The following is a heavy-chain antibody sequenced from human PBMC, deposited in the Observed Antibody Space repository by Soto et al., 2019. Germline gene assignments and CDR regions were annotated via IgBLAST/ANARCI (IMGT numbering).Heavy chain of an antibody. J-gene: IGHJ3*02. V-gene: IGHV3-64*01. D-gene: IGHD5-18*01. CDR3: AGGPRTRGYSYGDAFDI. CDR1: GFTFSSYA. CDR2: ISSNGGST. Sequence: GGSLRLSCAASGFTFSSYAMHWVRQAPGKGLEYVSAISSNGGSTYYANSVKGRFTISRDNSKNTLYLQMGSLRAEDMAVYYCAGGPRTRGYSYGDAFDIWGQGTMVTVSS.